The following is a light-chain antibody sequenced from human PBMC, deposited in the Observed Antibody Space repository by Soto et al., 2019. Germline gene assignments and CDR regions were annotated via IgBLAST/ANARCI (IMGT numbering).Light chain of an antibody. CDR1: SSNIGIKE. CDR2: DND. V-gene: IGLV1-51*01. J-gene: IGLJ2*01. CDR3: GAWDDSLSGAV. Sequence: QSVLSQPPSVSAAPGQKVTISCSGSSSNIGIKEVSWYQQFPGTAPKVLIYDNDVRPSGIPDRFSGPKSGTSATLGITGLQSGDEADYYCGAWDDSLSGAVFGGGTKLTVL.